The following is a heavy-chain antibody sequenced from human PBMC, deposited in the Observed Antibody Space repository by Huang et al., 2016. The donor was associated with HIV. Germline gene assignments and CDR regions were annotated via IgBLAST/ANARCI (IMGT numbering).Heavy chain of an antibody. J-gene: IGHJ4*02. V-gene: IGHV3-74*01. CDR3: ARGSRQGKYYYGSGTAY. Sequence: EVQLVESGGGLVQPGGSLRLSCAASGFTFSSYWMHWVRQVPGKGLVWVSHSKSDGISTSYADSVKGRFTISRDKAKNTLYLQMNSLRAEDTAVYYCARGSRQGKYYYGSGTAYWGQGTLVTVSS. CDR2: SKSDGIST. D-gene: IGHD3-10*01. CDR1: GFTFSSYW.